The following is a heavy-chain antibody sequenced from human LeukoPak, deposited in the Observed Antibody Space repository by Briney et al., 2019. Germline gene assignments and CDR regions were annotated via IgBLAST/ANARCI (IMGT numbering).Heavy chain of an antibody. J-gene: IGHJ4*02. CDR2: VNKEGTEK. D-gene: IGHD2-21*02. V-gene: IGHV3-7*04. CDR1: GFNFSDSR. Sequence: GVSLRLSCAASGFNFSDSRMTWVRQAPGTGLEWVANVNKEGTEKHFLDSVEGRFTISRDNAKKSLYLQMRSLRPEDTAVYFCVRGDWYFESWGQGTLVTVSS. CDR3: VRGDWYFES.